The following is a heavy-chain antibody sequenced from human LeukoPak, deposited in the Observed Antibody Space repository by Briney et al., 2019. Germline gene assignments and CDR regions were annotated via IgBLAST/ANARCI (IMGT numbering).Heavy chain of an antibody. Sequence: SVKVSCKASGGTFSSYAISWVRQAPGQGLEWMGGIIPIFGTANYAQKLQGRVTITADESTSTAYMELSSLRSEDTAVYYCARSKRDRLGAGIQLWFAAFDIWGQGTMVTVSS. D-gene: IGHD5-18*01. J-gene: IGHJ3*02. CDR2: IIPIFGTA. V-gene: IGHV1-69*13. CDR1: GGTFSSYA. CDR3: ARSKRDRLGAGIQLWFAAFDI.